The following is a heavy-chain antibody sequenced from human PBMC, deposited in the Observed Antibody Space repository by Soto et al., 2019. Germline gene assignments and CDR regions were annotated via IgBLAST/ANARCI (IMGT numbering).Heavy chain of an antibody. D-gene: IGHD3-16*01. Sequence: QVQLVQSGAEVKKPGASVKVSCQASGYTFTNYGINWVRQAPGQGLEWMGWISPYNGYTNYAQKLQGRVTMTPETYTSTAYMELRSLRSDDTAVYYCARLIPAGEFAVIPPTYYAMDVWGQGTAVTVSS. V-gene: IGHV1-18*04. J-gene: IGHJ6*02. CDR3: ARLIPAGEFAVIPPTYYAMDV. CDR1: GYTFTNYG. CDR2: ISPYNGYT.